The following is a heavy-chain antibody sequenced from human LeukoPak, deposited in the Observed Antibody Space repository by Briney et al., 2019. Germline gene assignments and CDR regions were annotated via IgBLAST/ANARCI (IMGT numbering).Heavy chain of an antibody. CDR1: GFTFSNSG. V-gene: IGHV3-30*02. J-gene: IGHJ4*02. CDR3: ARGATLLQYNSPTTAVDS. CDR2: IRYDGTNE. D-gene: IGHD3-9*01. Sequence: GGSLRLSCAASGFTFSNSGMHWVRQVPGKGLEWVAFIRYDGTNENYGDSVKGRFTISRDSSKNTLYLQMDSLRADDTAVYYCARGATLLQYNSPTTAVDSWGQGTLVTVSS.